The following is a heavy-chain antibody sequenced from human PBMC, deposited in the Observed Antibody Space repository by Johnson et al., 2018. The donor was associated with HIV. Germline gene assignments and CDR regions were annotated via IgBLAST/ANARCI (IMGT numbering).Heavy chain of an antibody. J-gene: IGHJ3*02. CDR2: LYSDGGT. V-gene: IGHV3-66*01. D-gene: IGHD5-18*01. CDR3: ARAYTYGAFDI. CDR1: GFTVSSNY. Sequence: VQLVESGGGLVQPGGSLRLSCAASGFTVSSNYMSWVRQAPGKGLEWVSVLYSDGGTYYADSVNGRFTISRDNSKSTLYLQMNSLRAEDTAVYYCARAYTYGAFDIWGQGTMVTVSS.